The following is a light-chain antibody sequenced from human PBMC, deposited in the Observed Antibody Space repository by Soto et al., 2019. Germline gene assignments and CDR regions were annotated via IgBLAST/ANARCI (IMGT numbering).Light chain of an antibody. J-gene: IGKJ5*01. CDR1: QSVSSN. Sequence: EIVMTQSPATLSVSPGERATLSCRASQSVSSNLAWYQQKPGQAPRLLIYGASTRATGIPARFSGSGSGTEFTLTISSLLSEDFAVYYCQQYNNWQITFGQGTRLEIK. V-gene: IGKV3-15*01. CDR2: GAS. CDR3: QQYNNWQIT.